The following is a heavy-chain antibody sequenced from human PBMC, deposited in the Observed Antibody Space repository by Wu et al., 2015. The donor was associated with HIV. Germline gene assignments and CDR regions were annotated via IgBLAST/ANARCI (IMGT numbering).Heavy chain of an antibody. CDR3: ARAVSLANYGDYSYYYYYGMDV. CDR2: IIPIFGTA. V-gene: IGHV1-69*13. J-gene: IGHJ6*02. D-gene: IGHD4-17*01. Sequence: QVQLVQSGAEVKKPGSSVKVSCKASGGTFSSYAISWVRQAPGQGLEWMGRIIPIFGTANYAQKFQGRVTITADESTSTAYMELSSLRSEDTAVYYCARAVSLANYGDYSYYYYYGMDVWGQGTTVTVSS. CDR1: GGTFSSYA.